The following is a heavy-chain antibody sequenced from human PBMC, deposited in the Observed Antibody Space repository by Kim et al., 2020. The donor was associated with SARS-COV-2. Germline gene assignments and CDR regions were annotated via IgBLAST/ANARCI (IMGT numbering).Heavy chain of an antibody. J-gene: IGHJ4*02. Sequence: GGSLRLSCAASGFTFSSYWMHWVRQAPGKGLVWVSRINSDGSSTSYADSVKGRFTISRDNAKNTLYLQSNILIAEDTAVYSCPRAELRTGNLDYWCQGT. CDR1: GFTFSSYW. D-gene: IGHD1-26*01. CDR3: PRAELRTGNLDY. CDR2: INSDGSST. V-gene: IGHV3-74*01.